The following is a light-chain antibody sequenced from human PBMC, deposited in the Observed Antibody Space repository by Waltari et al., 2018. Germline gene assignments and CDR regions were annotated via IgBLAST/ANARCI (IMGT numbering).Light chain of an antibody. V-gene: IGKV3-15*01. Sequence: VMTQSPATLSVSQGERATLSCRASQSISINMVWYKQRPGPAPRLLIYVASMRATDIPARFSGRGSGREFTLTISCVQSEDAAVYYCQQFNDWPRTFCQVTKVEIK. CDR1: QSISIN. J-gene: IGKJ1*01. CDR3: QQFNDWPRT. CDR2: VAS.